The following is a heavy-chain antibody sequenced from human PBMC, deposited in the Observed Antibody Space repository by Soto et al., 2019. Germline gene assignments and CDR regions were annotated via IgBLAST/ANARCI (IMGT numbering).Heavy chain of an antibody. V-gene: IGHV3-30*18. D-gene: IGHD2-2*01. J-gene: IGHJ6*02. CDR1: GFTFSNYG. CDR2: ILYDGSNE. CDR3: AKSRDGFSFYYYYGMDV. Sequence: QVQLVESGGGVVQPGRSLRVSCAASGFTFSNYGMHWVRQAPGKGLEWVALILYDGSNEYYADSVKGRFTISRDNPKNTVYLQMNNLRAEDTAVYYCAKSRDGFSFYYYYGMDVWGQGTTVTVSS.